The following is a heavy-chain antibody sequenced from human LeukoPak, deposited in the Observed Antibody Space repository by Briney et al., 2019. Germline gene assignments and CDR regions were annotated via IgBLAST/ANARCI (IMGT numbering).Heavy chain of an antibody. CDR3: AKATSGWSPPDY. D-gene: IGHD6-19*01. Sequence: GGSLRLSCAASGFTFSSYPMTWVRQAPGKGLEWVSGISGTSGSTYYADSVKGRFTISRDNSNNTLYLLMNSLRAADTAVYYCAKATSGWSPPDYWGQGTLVTISS. J-gene: IGHJ4*02. CDR1: GFTFSSYP. V-gene: IGHV3-23*01. CDR2: ISGTSGST.